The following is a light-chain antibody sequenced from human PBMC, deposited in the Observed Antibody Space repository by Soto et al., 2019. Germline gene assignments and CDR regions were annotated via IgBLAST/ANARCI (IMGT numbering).Light chain of an antibody. V-gene: IGKV1-39*01. CDR1: QSISTY. CDR3: QQSYATPYT. Sequence: DLQMTQSPSSLSASLGDSVTITCRASQSISTYGSWYQQKPGKAPKLRIYGAYSIQTVVPSRFRGSVSGTDVSLAISSLQPDDIATYYCQQSYATPYTFGQGTKLGT. CDR2: GAY. J-gene: IGKJ2*01.